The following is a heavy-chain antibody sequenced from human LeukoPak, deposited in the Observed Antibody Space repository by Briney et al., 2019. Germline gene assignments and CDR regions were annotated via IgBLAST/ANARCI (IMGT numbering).Heavy chain of an antibody. V-gene: IGHV3-23*01. CDR3: AKWGDYDVLTGYYVSDY. Sequence: GASLRLSCAASGFTFSNYAMSWGRQAPGKGLEWVSAITGSGGNTYYADSVKGRFTISRDNSKNTVFLQMNSLRAEDTAVYYCAKWGDYDVLTGYYVSDYWGQGILVTVSS. CDR1: GFTFSNYA. J-gene: IGHJ4*02. CDR2: ITGSGGNT. D-gene: IGHD3-9*01.